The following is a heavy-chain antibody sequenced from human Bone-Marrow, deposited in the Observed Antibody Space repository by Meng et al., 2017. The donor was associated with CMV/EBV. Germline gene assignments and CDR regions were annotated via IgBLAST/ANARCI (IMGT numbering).Heavy chain of an antibody. Sequence: VRCDSIGRSRSSCGWLRQSPGSGLEWIGSVFHTGRTFYSPSFKSRVTVSVDTSKNEFSLTLSSVTAADTAVYYCARDDGNNWYYFDFWGPGTLVTVSS. CDR1: CDSIGRSRSS. CDR2: VFHTGRT. CDR3: ARDDGNNWYYFDF. V-gene: IGHV4-39*07. J-gene: IGHJ4*02. D-gene: IGHD1-1*01.